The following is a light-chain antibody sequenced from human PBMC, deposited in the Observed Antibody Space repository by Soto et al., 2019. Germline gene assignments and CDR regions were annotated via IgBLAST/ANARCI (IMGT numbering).Light chain of an antibody. CDR3: QQYNNLIT. CDR1: QSVSSN. CDR2: GAS. Sequence: EIVMTQSPATLCVGPGGRASRSSSASQSVSSNLAWYQQKPGQAPRLLIYGASTRATGIPARFSGTGSGPQSTLTISRLQSADLAVYSCQQYNNLITFGQGTRLEIK. V-gene: IGKV3-15*01. J-gene: IGKJ5*01.